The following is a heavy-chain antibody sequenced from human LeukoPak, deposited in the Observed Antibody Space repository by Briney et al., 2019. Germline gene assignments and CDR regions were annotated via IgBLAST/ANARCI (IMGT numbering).Heavy chain of an antibody. CDR3: ARAPLKYDISTGHPSGYYYYGLDV. CDR1: GYTFTNYG. Sequence: ASVTVSFKASGYTFTNYGFNWVRQAPGQGLEWMGWINSYSGNTYYAQKLQGRVTMTTDTSTTTVYMELRSLESDDTAVYYCARAPLKYDISTGHPSGYYYYGLDVWGKGTTVTVSS. CDR2: INSYSGNT. J-gene: IGHJ6*04. D-gene: IGHD3-9*01. V-gene: IGHV1-18*04.